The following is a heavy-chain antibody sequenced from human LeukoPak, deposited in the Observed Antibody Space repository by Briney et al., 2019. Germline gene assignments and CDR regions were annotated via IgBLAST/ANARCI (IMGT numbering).Heavy chain of an antibody. J-gene: IGHJ4*02. Sequence: PGGSLGLSWAPSGFTLRSLSMTWAPQPPGRGREGVSSISRSSSYIYYADSVKGRFTISRYNAKNSLYLQMNSLRAEDTAVYYCARDSSSWYVDYWGQGTLVTVSS. CDR3: ARDSSSWYVDY. D-gene: IGHD6-13*01. CDR1: GFTLRSLS. V-gene: IGHV3-21*01. CDR2: ISRSSSYI.